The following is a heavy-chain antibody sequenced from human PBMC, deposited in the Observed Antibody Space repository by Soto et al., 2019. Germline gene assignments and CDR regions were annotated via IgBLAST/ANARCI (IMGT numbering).Heavy chain of an antibody. V-gene: IGHV1-2*02. CDR3: ARDHLRGDDFWSGYYGYYYYYGMDV. CDR2: INPNSGGT. J-gene: IGHJ6*02. CDR1: GYTFTGYY. D-gene: IGHD3-3*01. Sequence: GASVKVSCKASGYTFTGYYMHWVRQAPGQGLEWMGWINPNSGGTNYAQKFQGRVTMTRDTSISTAYMELNSLRAEDTAVYYCARDHLRGDDFWSGYYGYYYYYGMDVWGQGTTVTVSS.